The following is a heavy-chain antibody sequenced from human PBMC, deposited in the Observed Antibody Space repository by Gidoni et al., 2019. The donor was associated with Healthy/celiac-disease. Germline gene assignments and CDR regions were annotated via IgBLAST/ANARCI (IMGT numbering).Heavy chain of an antibody. D-gene: IGHD3-9*01. V-gene: IGHV1-2*02. CDR3: ARVLRYFDWSYSRLAFDF. J-gene: IGHJ4*02. CDR2: INPNSGGT. CDR1: GYTFTGYY. Sequence: QVQLVQSGAEVKKPGASVKVSCKASGYTFTGYYMHWVRQAPGQGLEWMGWINPNSGGTNYAQKFQGRVTMTRDTSISTAYMELSRLRSDDTAVYYCARVLRYFDWSYSRLAFDFWGQGTLVTVSS.